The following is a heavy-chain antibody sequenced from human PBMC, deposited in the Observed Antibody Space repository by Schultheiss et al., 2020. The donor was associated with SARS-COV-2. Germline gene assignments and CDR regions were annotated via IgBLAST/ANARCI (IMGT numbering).Heavy chain of an antibody. CDR2: ISWNSGSR. CDR3: AKAAPFCSGAICYPNPDYYYYGMDV. CDR1: GFTFEEFA. V-gene: IGHV3-9*01. J-gene: IGHJ6*02. D-gene: IGHD2-15*01. Sequence: GGSLRLSCAASGFTFEEFAMHWVRQPPGKGLEWVSGISWNSGSRAYADSVRGRFTISRDNAKNSLYLQMNSLRGEDTAVYYCAKAAPFCSGAICYPNPDYYYYGMDVWGQGTTVTVSS.